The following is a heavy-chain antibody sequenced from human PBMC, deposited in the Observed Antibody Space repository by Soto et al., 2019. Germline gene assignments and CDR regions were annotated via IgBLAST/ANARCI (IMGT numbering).Heavy chain of an antibody. D-gene: IGHD6-19*01. CDR1: GYTFTSYY. V-gene: IGHV1-46*01. J-gene: IGHJ4*01. CDR3: ARDGRSPYSGGWYYFDY. Sequence: QVQLVQSGAEVKKPGASVKVSCKASGYTFTSYYMHWVRQAPGQGLEWMGIINPSGGSTSYAQKFKGRATMTRDTSTSTVYMELSSLSSEDTAVYYCARDGRSPYSGGWYYFDYWGHGTLVTVSS. CDR2: INPSGGST.